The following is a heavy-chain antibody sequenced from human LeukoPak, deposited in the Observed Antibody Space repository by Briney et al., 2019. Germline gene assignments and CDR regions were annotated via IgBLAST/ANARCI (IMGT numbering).Heavy chain of an antibody. J-gene: IGHJ5*02. CDR2: INPSGGST. Sequence: ASVKVSCKASGYTFTSYYMHWVRQAPGQGLEWMGIINPSGGSTSYAQKFQGRVTMTRDTSISTAYMELSRLRSDDTAVYYCARSVYSGSGRSWFDPWGQGALVTVSS. V-gene: IGHV1-46*01. CDR3: ARSVYSGSGRSWFDP. CDR1: GYTFTSYY. D-gene: IGHD1-26*01.